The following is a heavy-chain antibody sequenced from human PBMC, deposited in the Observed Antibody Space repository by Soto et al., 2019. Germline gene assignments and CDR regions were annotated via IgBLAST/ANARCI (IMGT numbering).Heavy chain of an antibody. V-gene: IGHV4-4*02. D-gene: IGHD1-26*01. CDR1: GGSISSSNW. CDR2: IYHSGNT. CDR3: ATLPPRVVASLLPLPT. Sequence: VQLRQSGPGLVKPSGTLSLTCAVSGGSISSSNWWTWVRQAPGKGLEWIGEIYHSGNTYYNPSLQGRATTTVYKSNTQFSLKLNSVTAADTAVYYCATLPPRVVASLLPLPTWGQGTLVTVSS. J-gene: IGHJ5*02.